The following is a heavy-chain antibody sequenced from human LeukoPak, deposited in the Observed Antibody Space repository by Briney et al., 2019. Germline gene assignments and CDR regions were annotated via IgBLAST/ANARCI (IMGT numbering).Heavy chain of an antibody. J-gene: IGHJ5*02. CDR3: AGSREKNWFDP. CDR1: GYTFTSYY. Sequence: ASVKVSCKASGYTFTSYYIHWVRQAPGQGLEWMGIINPSGGSTSYAQKFQGRVTMTRDTSISAAYMELSRLRSDDTAVYYCAGSREKNWFDPWGQGTLVTVSS. D-gene: IGHD1-26*01. V-gene: IGHV1-46*01. CDR2: INPSGGST.